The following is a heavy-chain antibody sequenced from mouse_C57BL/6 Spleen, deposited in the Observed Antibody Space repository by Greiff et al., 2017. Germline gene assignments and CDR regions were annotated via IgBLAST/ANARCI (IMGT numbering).Heavy chain of an antibody. CDR2: INYDGSST. Sequence: EVKLVESEGGLVQPGSSMKLSCTASGFTFSDYYMAWVRQVPEKGLEWVANINYDGSSTYYLDSLKSRFIISRDNAKNILYLQMSSLKSEDTATYYCARGGVPVWYFDVWGTGTTVTVSS. V-gene: IGHV5-16*01. J-gene: IGHJ1*03. CDR3: ARGGVPVWYFDV. CDR1: GFTFSDYY.